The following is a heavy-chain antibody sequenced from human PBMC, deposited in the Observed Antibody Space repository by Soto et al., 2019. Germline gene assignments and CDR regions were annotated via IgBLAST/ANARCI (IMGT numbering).Heavy chain of an antibody. CDR1: GGSISSHY. D-gene: IGHD3-22*01. CDR2: ISYGGST. CDR3: ARQNYYDNSGYYSAFDY. V-gene: IGHV4-59*11. J-gene: IGHJ4*02. Sequence: PSETLSLTCTVSGGSISSHYWSWIRQPPGKGLEWIGYISYGGSTNYNPSLKSRVTISVDTSKNHFSLKLSSVTAADTAVYYCARQNYYDNSGYYSAFDYWGQGALVTVSS.